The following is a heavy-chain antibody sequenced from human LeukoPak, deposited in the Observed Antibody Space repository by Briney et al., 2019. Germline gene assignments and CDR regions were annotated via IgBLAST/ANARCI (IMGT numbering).Heavy chain of an antibody. J-gene: IGHJ4*02. CDR1: GFTFSSYA. D-gene: IGHD6-19*01. CDR3: ARDRIAVAGTRQRPLDY. Sequence: QTGGSLRLSCAASGFTFSSYAMSWVRQAPGKGLEWVSAISGSGGSTYYADSVMGRFTISRDNSKDTLYLQMNSLRAEDTAVYYCARDRIAVAGTRQRPLDYWGQGTLVTVSS. CDR2: ISGSGGST. V-gene: IGHV3-23*01.